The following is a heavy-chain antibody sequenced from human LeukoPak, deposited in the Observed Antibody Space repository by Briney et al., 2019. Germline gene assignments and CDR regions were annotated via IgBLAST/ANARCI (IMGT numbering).Heavy chain of an antibody. D-gene: IGHD3-3*01. V-gene: IGHV4-31*03. CDR2: IYYSGST. CDR3: ARKFDFWSGYFDY. CDR1: GGSISSGGYY. Sequence: SQTLSLICTVSGGSISSGGYYWSWIRQHPGKGLESIGYIYYSGSTYYNPSLKSRVTISVDTSKNQFSLKLSSVTAADTAVYYCARKFDFWSGYFDYWGQGTLVTVSS. J-gene: IGHJ4*02.